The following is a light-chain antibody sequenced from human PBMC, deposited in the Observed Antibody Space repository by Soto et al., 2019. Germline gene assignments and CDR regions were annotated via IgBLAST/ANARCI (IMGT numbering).Light chain of an antibody. V-gene: IGKV3-20*01. CDR1: QSVSSSY. J-gene: IGKJ1*01. CDR2: GAS. Sequence: EIVLTQSPGTLSLSPGERATLSCRASQSVSSSYLAWYQQKPGQAPRLLIYGASSRATGIPDRFSGSGSGTDFTLTISRLEPEDLAVYYCQQYGSSPRTFGQWTKVYIK. CDR3: QQYGSSPRT.